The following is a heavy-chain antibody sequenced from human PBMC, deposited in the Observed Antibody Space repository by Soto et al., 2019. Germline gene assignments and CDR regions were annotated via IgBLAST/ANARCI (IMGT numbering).Heavy chain of an antibody. CDR3: ARDASRGWSGPYYYYGMDV. Sequence: GGSLRLSCAASGFTFSSYAMHWVRQAPGKGLEWVAVISHDGSNKYYADSVKGRFTISRDNSKNTLYLQMNSLRAEDTAVYYCARDASRGWSGPYYYYGMDVWGQGTTVTVSS. CDR1: GFTFSSYA. D-gene: IGHD3-3*01. J-gene: IGHJ6*02. CDR2: ISHDGSNK. V-gene: IGHV3-30-3*01.